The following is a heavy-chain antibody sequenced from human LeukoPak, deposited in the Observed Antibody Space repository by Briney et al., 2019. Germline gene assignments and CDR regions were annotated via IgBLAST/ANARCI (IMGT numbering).Heavy chain of an antibody. CDR2: INPNSGGA. CDR3: ATLLSNAAFDY. D-gene: IGHD6-25*01. J-gene: IGHJ4*02. V-gene: IGHV1-2*02. CDR1: GYTSTGYY. Sequence: ASVKVSCKASGYTSTGYYMHWVRQAPGQGFEWTGWINPNSGGANYAQKFQGRVTMTRDTSISTAYMELSRLRSDDTAVYYCATLLSNAAFDYWGQGTLVAVSS.